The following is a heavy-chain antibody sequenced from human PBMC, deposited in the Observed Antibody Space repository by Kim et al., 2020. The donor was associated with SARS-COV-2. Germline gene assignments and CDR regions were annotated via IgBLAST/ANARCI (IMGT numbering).Heavy chain of an antibody. V-gene: IGHV3-43*01. CDR3: AKDSPSGYYLLDY. Sequence: ADSVKGRFPISRDNSKNSLYLQMNSLRTEDTALYYCAKDSPSGYYLLDYWGQGTLVTVSS. D-gene: IGHD3-22*01. J-gene: IGHJ4*02.